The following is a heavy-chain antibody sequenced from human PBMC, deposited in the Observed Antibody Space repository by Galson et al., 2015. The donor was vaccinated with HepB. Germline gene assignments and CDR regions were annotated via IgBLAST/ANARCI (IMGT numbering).Heavy chain of an antibody. CDR2: INPSGGST. V-gene: IGHV1-46*01. J-gene: IGHJ4*02. CDR3: ARDTSPDYYDSSGYYRGYYFDY. D-gene: IGHD3-22*01. Sequence: SVKVSCKASGYTFTSYYMHWVRQAPGQGLEWMGIINPSGGSTSYAQKFQGRVTMTRDTSTSTVYMELSSLRSEDTAVYYCARDTSPDYYDSSGYYRGYYFDYWGQGTPVTVSS. CDR1: GYTFTSYY.